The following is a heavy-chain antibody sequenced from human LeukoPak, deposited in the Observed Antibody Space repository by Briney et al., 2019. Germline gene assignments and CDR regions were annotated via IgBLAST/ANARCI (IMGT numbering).Heavy chain of an antibody. V-gene: IGHV3-30*04. D-gene: IGHD3-10*01. Sequence: PGGSLRLSCAASGFTFSSYAMHWVRQAPGKGLEWVAVISYDGSNKYYADSVKGRFTISRDNSKNTLYLQMNSLRAEDTAVYYCARRGSYMDVWGKGTTVTVSS. CDR1: GFTFSSYA. J-gene: IGHJ6*03. CDR2: ISYDGSNK. CDR3: ARRGSYMDV.